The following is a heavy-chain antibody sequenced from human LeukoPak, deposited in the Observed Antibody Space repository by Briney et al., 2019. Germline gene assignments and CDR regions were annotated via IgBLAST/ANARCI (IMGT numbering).Heavy chain of an antibody. J-gene: IGHJ4*02. CDR3: ASPGVGAFDY. CDR1: GGSISSSSYY. Sequence: PSETLSLTCTVSGGSISSSSYYWGWIRQPPGKGLEWIGNIYYSGSTSYNPSLKSRVTISVDTSKNQFSLKLNSVTAADTAVYYCASPGVGAFDYWGQGTLVSVSS. V-gene: IGHV4-39*01. D-gene: IGHD1-26*01. CDR2: IYYSGST.